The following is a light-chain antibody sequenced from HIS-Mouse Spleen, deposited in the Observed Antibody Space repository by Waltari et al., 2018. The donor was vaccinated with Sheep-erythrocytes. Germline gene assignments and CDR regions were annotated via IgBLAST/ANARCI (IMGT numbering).Light chain of an antibody. Sequence: QSALTQPASVSGSPGQSITIPCTGTSSDVGSYNLVSWYQQNPGKAPKLMIYEGSKRPSGVSNRFSGSKSGNTASLTISGLQAEDEADYYCCSYAGSSTPWVFGGGTKLTVL. V-gene: IGLV2-23*01. CDR3: CSYAGSSTPWV. J-gene: IGLJ3*02. CDR1: SSDVGSYNL. CDR2: EGS.